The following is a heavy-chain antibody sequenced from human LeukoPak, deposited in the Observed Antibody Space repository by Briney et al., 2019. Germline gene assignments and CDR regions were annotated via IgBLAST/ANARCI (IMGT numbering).Heavy chain of an antibody. CDR1: GSSINSVYS. Sequence: SETLSLTCTVFGSSINSVYSWGWIRQPPGKGLEWIGSIYHNGNTYYNSSLKSRVSISVHTSGNQFSLKLSSVTAADTAVYYCASYKTYYDSSGNPFDYWGQGTLATVSS. V-gene: IGHV4-38-2*02. CDR2: IYHNGNT. D-gene: IGHD3-22*01. CDR3: ASYKTYYDSSGNPFDY. J-gene: IGHJ4*02.